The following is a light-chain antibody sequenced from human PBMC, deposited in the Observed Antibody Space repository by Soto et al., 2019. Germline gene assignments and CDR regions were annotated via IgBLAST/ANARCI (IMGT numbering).Light chain of an antibody. V-gene: IGKV3-11*01. Sequence: EIVLTQSPATLSLSPGERATLSCRASQSVSIYLAWYQHRPGQAPRLLIYDASNRATGIPARFSGSGSGTDFTLTIISREHEDFAVYYCQHRYSWPRTFGGGTRVEIK. J-gene: IGKJ4*01. CDR1: QSVSIY. CDR3: QHRYSWPRT. CDR2: DAS.